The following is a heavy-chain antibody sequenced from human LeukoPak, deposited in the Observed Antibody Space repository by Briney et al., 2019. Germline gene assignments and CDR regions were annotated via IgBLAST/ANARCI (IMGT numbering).Heavy chain of an antibody. CDR3: AKVRYDILTNGMDV. CDR1: GFTFDDYA. Sequence: GGSLRLSCAASGFTFDDYAMHWVRQAPGKGLEWVSLISGDGGSTYYADSVKGRFTISRDNSKNSLYLQMNSLRTEDTALYYCAKVRYDILTNGMDVWGQGTTVTVSS. D-gene: IGHD3-9*01. V-gene: IGHV3-43*02. J-gene: IGHJ6*02. CDR2: ISGDGGST.